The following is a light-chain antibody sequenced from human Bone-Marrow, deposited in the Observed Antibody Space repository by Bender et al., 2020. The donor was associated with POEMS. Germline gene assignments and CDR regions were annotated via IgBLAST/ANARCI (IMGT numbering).Light chain of an antibody. CDR1: SSDVGAYDN. V-gene: IGLV2-11*01. Sequence: QSALTQPHSVSGSPGQSVTISCTGTSSDVGAYDNVNWYQQHPGKAPKLIIYDVSLRPSGVPDRFSGSKSGNTASLTISGLQPEDEADYHCCSRTILATFVFGTGTKVTVL. J-gene: IGLJ1*01. CDR3: CSRTILATFV. CDR2: DVS.